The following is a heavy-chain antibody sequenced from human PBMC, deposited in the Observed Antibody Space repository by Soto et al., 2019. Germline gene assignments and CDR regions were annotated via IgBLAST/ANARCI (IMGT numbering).Heavy chain of an antibody. Sequence: EVQLLESGGDLVQPGGSLRLSCAASGFTFNSCAMSWVRQAPGKGLEWVSIISYGGVTTYYKYSMKGLFTLSSDNSKNTLDLQMDSRRAEDTAIYFGASQGIAVAFEYFDFWGQGTMVTVSP. CDR1: GFTFNSCA. V-gene: IGHV3-23*01. J-gene: IGHJ3*01. CDR3: ASQGIAVAFEYFDF. CDR2: ISYGGVTT. D-gene: IGHD6-19*01.